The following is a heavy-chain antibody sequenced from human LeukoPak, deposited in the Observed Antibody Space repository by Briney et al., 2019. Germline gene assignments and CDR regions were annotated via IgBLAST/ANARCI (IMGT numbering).Heavy chain of an antibody. CDR1: GYTFTSYG. D-gene: IGHD6-6*01. Sequence: VSVKVSCKASGYTFTSYGISWVRQAPGQGLEWMGWINPNSGGTNYAQKFQGRVTMTRDTSISTAYMELSRLRSDDTAVYYCASGSSLFDDWGQGTLVTVYS. CDR3: ASGSSLFDD. J-gene: IGHJ4*02. V-gene: IGHV1-2*02. CDR2: INPNSGGT.